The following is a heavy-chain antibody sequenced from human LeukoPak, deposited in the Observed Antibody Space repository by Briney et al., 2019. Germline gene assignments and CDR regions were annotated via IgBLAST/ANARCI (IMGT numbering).Heavy chain of an antibody. V-gene: IGHV5-51*01. CDR3: ATSESQTRFDY. Sequence: ASVKVSCKASGYTFSGYYMHWVRQAPGQGLEWMGLIFPGDSETIYSPSFQGQVTISADKSINTAYLRWSSLKASDTAMYYCATSESQTRFDYWGQGTLVTVSS. CDR1: GYTFSGYY. D-gene: IGHD1/OR15-1a*01. J-gene: IGHJ4*02. CDR2: IFPGDSET.